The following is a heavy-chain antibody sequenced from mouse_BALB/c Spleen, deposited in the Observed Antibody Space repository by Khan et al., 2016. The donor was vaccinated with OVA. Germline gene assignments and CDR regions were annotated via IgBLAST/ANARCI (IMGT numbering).Heavy chain of an antibody. V-gene: IGHV3-2*02. CDR2: ISYSGRT. J-gene: IGHJ2*01. Sequence: EVQLQESGPGLVKPSQSLSLTCTVTGYSITSDYAWNWIRQFPGNKLEWMGYISYSGRTSYNPSLKSRISITRDTSKNQFFLPLNSVTNEDTAIYNCARAVTNSAVVATDFDYGGQGTTLTVSS. CDR3: ARAVTNSAVVATDFDY. D-gene: IGHD1-1*01. CDR1: GYSITSDYA.